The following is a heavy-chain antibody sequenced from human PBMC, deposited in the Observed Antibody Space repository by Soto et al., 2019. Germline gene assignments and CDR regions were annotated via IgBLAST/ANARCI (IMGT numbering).Heavy chain of an antibody. J-gene: IGHJ6*02. CDR3: ARASAYCSGGSCLPYYYYYGMDV. Sequence: QVQLVQSGAEVKKPGSSVKVSCKASGGTFSSYAISWVRQAPGQGLEWMGGIIPIFGTANYAQKFQVGVTITADESMSTAYMELSSLRSEDTAVYYCARASAYCSGGSCLPYYYYYGMDVWGQGTTVTVSS. CDR1: GGTFSSYA. V-gene: IGHV1-69*01. D-gene: IGHD2-15*01. CDR2: IIPIFGTA.